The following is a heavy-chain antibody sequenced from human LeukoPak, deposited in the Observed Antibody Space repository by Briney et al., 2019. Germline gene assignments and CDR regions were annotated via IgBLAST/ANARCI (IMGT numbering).Heavy chain of an antibody. CDR2: ISYDGSNK. J-gene: IGHJ4*02. D-gene: IGHD6-19*01. Sequence: PGGSLRLSCAASGFTFSTYTMNWVRQAPGKGLEWVAVISYDGSNKYYADSVKGRFTISRDNSKNTLYLQMNSLRAEDTAVYYCARASPGWYFDYWGQGTLVTVSS. V-gene: IGHV3-30*04. CDR3: ARASPGWYFDY. CDR1: GFTFSTYT.